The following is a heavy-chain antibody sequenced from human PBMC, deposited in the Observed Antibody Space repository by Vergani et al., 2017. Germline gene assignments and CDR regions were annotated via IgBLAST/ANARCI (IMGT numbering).Heavy chain of an antibody. CDR1: GYTFTDHY. CDR3: ARDRDCSSTSCYTSNYYYYMDV. CDR2: VDPEDGET. Sequence: EVQLVQSGAEVKNPGATMKISCKVSGYTFTDHYMHWVKQAPGKGLEWMGLVDPEDGETIYAEKFKGRVTIAADTSTDTAHLELSSLRSEDTAVYYCARDRDCSSTSCYTSNYYYYMDVWGKGTTVTVSS. J-gene: IGHJ6*03. V-gene: IGHV1-69-2*01. D-gene: IGHD2-2*02.